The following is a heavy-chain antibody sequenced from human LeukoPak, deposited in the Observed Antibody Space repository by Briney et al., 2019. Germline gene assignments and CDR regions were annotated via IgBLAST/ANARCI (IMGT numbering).Heavy chain of an antibody. V-gene: IGHV4-61*02. CDR1: GGSISSGSYY. J-gene: IGHJ4*02. D-gene: IGHD3-3*01. CDR3: ARSDFWSGFDY. CDR2: IYTSGST. Sequence: SQTLSLTCTVSGGSISSGSYYWSWIRQPAGKGLEWIGRIYTSGSTNYNPSLKSRVTISVDTSKNQFSLKLSSVTAADTAVYYCARSDFWSGFDYWGQGTLVTVSS.